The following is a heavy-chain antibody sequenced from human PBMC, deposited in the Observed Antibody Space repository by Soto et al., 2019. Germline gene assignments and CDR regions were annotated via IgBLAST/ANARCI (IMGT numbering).Heavy chain of an antibody. Sequence: QVQLEESGPGLVKPSETLSLTCTVSGGSIGNKYWSWIRQPPGKGLEWIGYISYTGRPNYNPSLKSRATISIDTSMNQLSRKLISVTVADPAVYYCARGGTYGSLMIRDLSDAWGQGTLLTVSS. V-gene: IGHV4-59*01. CDR2: ISYTGRP. D-gene: IGHD6-6*01. CDR3: ARGGTYGSLMIRDLSDA. CDR1: GGSIGNKY. J-gene: IGHJ5*02.